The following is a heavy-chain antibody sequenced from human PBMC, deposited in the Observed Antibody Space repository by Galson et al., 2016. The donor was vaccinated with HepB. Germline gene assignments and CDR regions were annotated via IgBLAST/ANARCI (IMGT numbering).Heavy chain of an antibody. CDR1: GFTVSSNC. V-gene: IGHV3-23*01. D-gene: IGHD6-19*01. CDR2: ISGDGGST. J-gene: IGHJ4*02. Sequence: SLRLSCAASGFTVSSNCMSWVRQAPGKGLEWVSAISGDGGSTYYAGSVQGRFTSSRDRSTSTMYLQMNSLRTDDTAVYYCARFTQEWLDRVYFFDYWGQGTLVTVSS. CDR3: ARFTQEWLDRVYFFDY.